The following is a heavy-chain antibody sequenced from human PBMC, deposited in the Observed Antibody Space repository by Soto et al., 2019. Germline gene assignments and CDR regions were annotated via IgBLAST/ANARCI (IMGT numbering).Heavy chain of an antibody. Sequence: GASVKVSCKASGYTFTSYYMHWVRQAPGQGLEWMGIINPSGGSTSYAQKFQGRVTMTRDTSTSTVYMELSSLRSEDTAVYYCARDLRQDMVRGALYAFDIWGQGTMVTVSS. V-gene: IGHV1-46*03. J-gene: IGHJ3*02. CDR2: INPSGGST. D-gene: IGHD3-10*01. CDR1: GYTFTSYY. CDR3: ARDLRQDMVRGALYAFDI.